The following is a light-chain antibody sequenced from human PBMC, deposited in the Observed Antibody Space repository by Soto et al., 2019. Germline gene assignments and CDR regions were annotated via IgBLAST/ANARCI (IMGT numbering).Light chain of an antibody. V-gene: IGLV1-44*01. J-gene: IGLJ2*01. Sequence: QSVLTQSPSASGTPGQTVTISCSGGDSNIGSSIVDWYQQFPGRAPKLLIFTDVERPSGVPDRFSGSRSGTSASLVISGLQSEDEADYYCATWDDSLSGVVFGGGTKLTVL. CDR3: ATWDDSLSGVV. CDR2: TDV. CDR1: DSNIGSSI.